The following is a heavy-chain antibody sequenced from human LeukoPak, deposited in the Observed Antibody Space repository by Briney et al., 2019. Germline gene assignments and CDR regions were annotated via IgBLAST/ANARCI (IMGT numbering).Heavy chain of an antibody. J-gene: IGHJ3*02. D-gene: IGHD2-8*01. V-gene: IGHV1-46*01. Sequence: ASVKVSCKASGYTFTRHYMNWVRQAPGQGLEWMGKINPSSGGTGYAQKFQGGVTMTRDTSTSTVYMELTSLRSEDTAVYYCARDGLYCTNGVCSSDIWGQGTLTVSS. CDR1: GYTFTRHY. CDR3: ARDGLYCTNGVCSSDI. CDR2: INPSSGGT.